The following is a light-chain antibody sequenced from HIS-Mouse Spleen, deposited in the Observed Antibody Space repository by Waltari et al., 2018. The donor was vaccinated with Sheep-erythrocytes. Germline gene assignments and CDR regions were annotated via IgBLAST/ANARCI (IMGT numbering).Light chain of an antibody. CDR1: KLGDKY. CDR2: QDS. CDR3: QAWDSSHVV. Sequence: SYELTQPPSVSVSQGQTASITCSGDKLGDKYACWYQQKPGQSPVLVIYQDSKRPSGIPERFSGSNSGNTATLTISGTQAMDEADYYCQAWDSSHVVFGGGTKLTVL. V-gene: IGLV3-1*01. J-gene: IGLJ2*01.